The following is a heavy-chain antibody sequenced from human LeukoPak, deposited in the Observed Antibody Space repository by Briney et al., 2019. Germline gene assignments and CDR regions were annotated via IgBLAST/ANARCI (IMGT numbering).Heavy chain of an antibody. V-gene: IGHV3-23*01. CDR3: AKDRGSGIYYNEIKGYYYYYGMDV. D-gene: IGHD3-10*01. CDR2: ISGSGGST. Sequence: GGSLRLSCAASGFTFSSYAMSWVRQAPGKGLEWVSAISGSGGSTYYADSVKGRFTISRDNSKNTLYLQMDSLRAEDTAVYYCAKDRGSGIYYNEIKGYYYYYGMDVWGQGTTVTVSS. CDR1: GFTFSSYA. J-gene: IGHJ6*02.